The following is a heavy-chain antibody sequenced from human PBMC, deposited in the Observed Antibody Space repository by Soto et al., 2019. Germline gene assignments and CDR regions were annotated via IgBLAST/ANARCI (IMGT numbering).Heavy chain of an antibody. D-gene: IGHD6-6*01. Sequence: ASVKVSCKASGYTFTNYDINWVRQATGQGLEWMGWMNPNTGNTGYAQKFQGRVTMTRNTSISTAYMELSSLRSEDTAVYYCARAIRIAASYYYYYMDVWGKGTTVTVSS. CDR3: ARAIRIAASYYYYYMDV. CDR1: GYTFTNYD. V-gene: IGHV1-8*01. CDR2: MNPNTGNT. J-gene: IGHJ6*03.